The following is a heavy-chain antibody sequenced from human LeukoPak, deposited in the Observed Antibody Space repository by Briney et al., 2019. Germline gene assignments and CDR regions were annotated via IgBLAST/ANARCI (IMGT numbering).Heavy chain of an antibody. CDR2: ISSSSSTI. CDR1: GFTFSSYS. Sequence: PGGSLRLSCAASGFTFSSYSMNWVRQAPGKGLEWVSFISSSSSTIYYADSVKGRFTISRDNAKNSLYLQMNSLRAEDTAVYYCARDRGGSYSAIDYWGREPWSPSPQ. V-gene: IGHV3-48*04. J-gene: IGHJ4*02. CDR3: ARDRGGSYSAIDY. D-gene: IGHD1-26*01.